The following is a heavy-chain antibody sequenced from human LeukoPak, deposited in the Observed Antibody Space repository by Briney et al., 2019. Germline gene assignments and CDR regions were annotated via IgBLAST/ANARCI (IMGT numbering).Heavy chain of an antibody. V-gene: IGHV4-59*01. D-gene: IGHD2-15*01. Sequence: SETLSLTCTVSGGSISSYYWSWIRQPPGKGLEWIGYIYYSGSTNYNPSLKSRVTISVDTSKNQFSLKLSSVTAADTAVYYCARDILSVAGTRWFDPWGQGTLVTVSS. CDR2: IYYSGST. J-gene: IGHJ5*02. CDR3: ARDILSVAGTRWFDP. CDR1: GGSISSYY.